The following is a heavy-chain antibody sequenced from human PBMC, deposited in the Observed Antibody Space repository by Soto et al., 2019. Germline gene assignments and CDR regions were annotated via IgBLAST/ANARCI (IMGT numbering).Heavy chain of an antibody. CDR2: ISYDGSNK. J-gene: IGHJ6*02. CDR3: AKGGSYCSSTSCYGDYYYYGMDV. CDR1: GFTFSSYG. D-gene: IGHD2-2*01. V-gene: IGHV3-30*18. Sequence: GGSLRLSCAASGFTFSSYGMHWVRQAPGKGLEWVAVISYDGSNKYYADSVKGRFTISRDNSKNTLYLQMNSLRAEDTAVYYCAKGGSYCSSTSCYGDYYYYGMDVWGQGTTVTVS.